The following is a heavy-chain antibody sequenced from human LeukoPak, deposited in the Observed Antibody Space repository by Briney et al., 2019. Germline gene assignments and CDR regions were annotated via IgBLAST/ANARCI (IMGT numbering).Heavy chain of an antibody. CDR3: ARLVIMSYYFDY. V-gene: IGHV4-39*07. D-gene: IGHD3-9*01. CDR2: IYYSGST. J-gene: IGHJ4*02. Sequence: SETLSLTCTVSGGSISSSSYYWGWIRQPPGTGLEWIGSIYYSGSTYYNPSLKSRVTISVDTSKNQFSLKLSSVTAADTAVYYCARLVIMSYYFDYWGQGTLVTVSS. CDR1: GGSISSSSYY.